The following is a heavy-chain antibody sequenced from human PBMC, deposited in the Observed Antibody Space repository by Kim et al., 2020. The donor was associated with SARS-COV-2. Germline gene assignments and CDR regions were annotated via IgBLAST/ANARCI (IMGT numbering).Heavy chain of an antibody. V-gene: IGHV7-4-1*02. D-gene: IGHD5-18*01. J-gene: IGHJ5*02. Sequence: YAQGLTGRFVFSVDTSVNTAYLQISSLKAEDTAVYYCARLVTVTRVYWFDPWGQGTLVTVSS. CDR3: ARLVTVTRVYWFDP.